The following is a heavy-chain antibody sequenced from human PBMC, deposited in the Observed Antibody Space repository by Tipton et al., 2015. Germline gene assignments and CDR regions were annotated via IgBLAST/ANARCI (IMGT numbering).Heavy chain of an antibody. CDR3: VKDIGSGWFYFDY. V-gene: IGHV3-9*01. CDR2: ISWNSGRI. Sequence: SLRLSCAASGFTFDDHAMHWVRQAPGKGLEWVSGISWNSGRIGYADSVKGRFTISRDNAKNSPYLQMNSLRAEDTALYYCVKDIGSGWFYFDYWGQGTLVTVSS. D-gene: IGHD6-19*01. J-gene: IGHJ4*02. CDR1: GFTFDDHA.